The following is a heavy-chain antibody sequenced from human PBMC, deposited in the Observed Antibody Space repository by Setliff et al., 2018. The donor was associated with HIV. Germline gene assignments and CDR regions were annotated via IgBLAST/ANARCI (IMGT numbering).Heavy chain of an antibody. CDR3: ARGGVYYYDSSGWSMDY. CDR2: INPNSAIT. Sequence: GASVKVSCKTSGHTFTGYYIHWVRQAPGQGLEWMGRINPNSAITSYAQNFQGRVSMTRDTSINTAYMELNRLRSDDTAVYYCARGGVYYYDSSGWSMDYWGQGTLVTVSS. J-gene: IGHJ4*02. D-gene: IGHD3-22*01. V-gene: IGHV1-2*06. CDR1: GHTFTGYY.